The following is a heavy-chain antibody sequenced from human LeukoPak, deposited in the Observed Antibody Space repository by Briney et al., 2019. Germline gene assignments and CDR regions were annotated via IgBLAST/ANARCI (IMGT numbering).Heavy chain of an antibody. CDR1: GFTFSSYA. CDR2: IRYDGSNE. CDR3: AKTKAVAGTNIYYYYYYLDV. Sequence: GGSLRLSCAASGFTFSSYAMTWVRQAPGKGLEWVAFIRYDGSNEYYADSVKGRFTISRDNSKNTLYLQMNSLRTEDTAVYYCAKTKAVAGTNIYYYYYYLDVWGKGTTVTVSS. D-gene: IGHD6-19*01. J-gene: IGHJ6*03. V-gene: IGHV3-30*02.